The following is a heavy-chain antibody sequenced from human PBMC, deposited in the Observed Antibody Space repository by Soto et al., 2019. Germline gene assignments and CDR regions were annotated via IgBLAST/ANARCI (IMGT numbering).Heavy chain of an antibody. V-gene: IGHV3-74*01. J-gene: IGHJ4*02. CDR2: INSDGSST. Sequence: PGGSLRLSCAASGFTFSSYWMHWVRQAPGKGLVWVSRINSDGSSTSYADSVKGRFTISRDNAKNTLYLQMNSLRAEDTAVYYCARERTSMIVVGTTDYWGQGTLVTVS. CDR1: GFTFSSYW. D-gene: IGHD3-22*01. CDR3: ARERTSMIVVGTTDY.